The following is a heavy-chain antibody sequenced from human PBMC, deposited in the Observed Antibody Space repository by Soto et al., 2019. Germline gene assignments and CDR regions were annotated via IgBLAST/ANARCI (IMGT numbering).Heavy chain of an antibody. CDR1: GFTFSSYG. J-gene: IGHJ4*02. D-gene: IGHD1-7*01. Sequence: LSLTCAASGFTFSSYGMHWVRQAPGKGLEWVAVIWYDGSNKYYADSVKGRFTISRDNSKNTLYLQMNSLRAEDTAVYYCAREGWNYPGGPYYFDYWGQGTLVTVSS. CDR2: IWYDGSNK. V-gene: IGHV3-33*01. CDR3: AREGWNYPGGPYYFDY.